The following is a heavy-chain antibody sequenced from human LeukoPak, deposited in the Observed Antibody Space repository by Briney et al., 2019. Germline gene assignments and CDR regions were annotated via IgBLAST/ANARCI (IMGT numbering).Heavy chain of an antibody. CDR3: ARQISSGTQPCDWFDS. Sequence: PSETLSLTCTVSGGSISSGSYYWAWLRQPPGKGLEWFGSISYSGSTYYNPPLKGRDTISVDTSKNQFSLKLSSVTATDTAVYYCARQISSGTQPCDWFDSWGQGTLVTVSS. CDR1: GGSISSGSYY. CDR2: ISYSGST. D-gene: IGHD6-19*01. J-gene: IGHJ5*01. V-gene: IGHV4-39*01.